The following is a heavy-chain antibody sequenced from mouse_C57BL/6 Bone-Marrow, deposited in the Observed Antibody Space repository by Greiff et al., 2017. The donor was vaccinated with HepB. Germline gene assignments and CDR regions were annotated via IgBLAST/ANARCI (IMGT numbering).Heavy chain of an antibody. J-gene: IGHJ2*01. D-gene: IGHD1-1*01. Sequence: VQLKESGPVLVKPGPSVKISCKASGFTFTVYYMHWVKQSHGKSLEWIGLVYPYNGGTSYNQKFKGKATLTVDTSSSTAYMELNSLTSEDSAVYYCAREEGSRFITTVVFDYWGQGTTLTVSS. V-gene: IGHV1-36*01. CDR3: AREEGSRFITTVVFDY. CDR2: VYPYNGGT. CDR1: GFTFTVYY.